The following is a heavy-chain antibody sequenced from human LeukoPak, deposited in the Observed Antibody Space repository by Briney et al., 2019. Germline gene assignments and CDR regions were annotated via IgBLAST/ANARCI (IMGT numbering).Heavy chain of an antibody. D-gene: IGHD4-11*01. J-gene: IGHJ5*02. CDR1: GYTFTGYY. V-gene: IGHV1-2*02. CDR3: ARVRSENYSKGWFDP. CDR2: INPNSGGT. Sequence: GASVKVSCKASGYTFTGYYMHWVRQAPGQGLEWMGWINPNSGGTNYAQKFQGRVTMTRDTSISTAYMELSRLRSDDTAVYYCARVRSENYSKGWFDPWGQGTLVTVSS.